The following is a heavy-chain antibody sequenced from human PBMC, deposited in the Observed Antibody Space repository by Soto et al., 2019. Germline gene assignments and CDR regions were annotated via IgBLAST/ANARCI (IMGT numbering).Heavy chain of an antibody. Sequence: SETLSLTCTVSGASINSRDYFWGWIRQVPGKGPEWLGTITSRGDTFDSPSLKSRVIMSLDTSKNQFSLRLTSVTDTDTAVYFRAREATSAESFSYFFDIWGPGAPVTVSS. V-gene: IGHV4-39*07. J-gene: IGHJ4*02. CDR2: ITSRGDT. D-gene: IGHD2-2*01. CDR3: AREATSAESFSYFFDI. CDR1: GASINSRDYF.